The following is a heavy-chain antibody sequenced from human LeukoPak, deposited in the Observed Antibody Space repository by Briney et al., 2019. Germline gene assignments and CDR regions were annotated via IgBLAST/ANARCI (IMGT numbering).Heavy chain of an antibody. V-gene: IGHV1-18*01. D-gene: IGHD3-3*01. CDR1: GYTFTSYG. CDR3: ARGYYDSWSGSPFDY. CDR2: ISAYNGNT. J-gene: IGHJ4*02. Sequence: ASVKVSCKASGYTFTSYGISWVRQAPGQGLEWMGWISAYNGNTNYAQKLQGRVTMTTDTSTSTAYMELRSLRSDDTAVYYCARGYYDSWSGSPFDYWGQGTLVTVSS.